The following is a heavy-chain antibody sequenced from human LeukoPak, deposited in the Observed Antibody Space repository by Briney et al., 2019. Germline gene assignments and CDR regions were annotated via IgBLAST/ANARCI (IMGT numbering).Heavy chain of an antibody. CDR2: IYTSGST. Sequence: SETLSLTCTVSGASISAYYWSWIRQPAGKGLEWIGRIYTSGSTYSNPFLKSRVTMSVDTSKNQFSLKLSSVTAADTAVYYCARDLTFDYNSGDAFDIWGQGTMVTVSS. CDR1: GASISAYY. V-gene: IGHV4-4*07. D-gene: IGHD6-19*01. J-gene: IGHJ3*02. CDR3: ARDLTFDYNSGDAFDI.